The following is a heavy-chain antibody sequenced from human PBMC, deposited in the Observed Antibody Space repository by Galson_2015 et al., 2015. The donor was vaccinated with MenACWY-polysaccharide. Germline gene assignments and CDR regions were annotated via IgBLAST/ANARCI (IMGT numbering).Heavy chain of an antibody. CDR2: IQYDGSNK. CDR1: GSRFSNSG. Sequence: SLRLSCAASGSRFSNSGMHWVRQAPGKGLEWVAVIQYDGSNKVYADSVKGRFTISRDNSKNTVFLEMNTLGVEDTAVYYCARVGTIVPWHHPFDSWGQGTLVTVSS. D-gene: IGHD3-10*01. J-gene: IGHJ4*02. CDR3: ARVGTIVPWHHPFDS. V-gene: IGHV3-33*01.